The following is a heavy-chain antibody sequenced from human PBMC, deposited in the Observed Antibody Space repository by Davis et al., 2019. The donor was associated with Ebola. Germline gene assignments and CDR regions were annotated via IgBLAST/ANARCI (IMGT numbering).Heavy chain of an antibody. CDR1: GGSMTTYY. V-gene: IGHV2-70*18. J-gene: IGHJ4*02. Sequence: TLSLTCTVSGGSMTTYYWSWIRQPPGKALEWLALIDWDDDKYYSTSLKTRLTISKDTSKNQVVLTMTNMDPVDTATYYCARILGTDYYFDYWGQGTLVTVSS. CDR3: ARILGTDYYFDY. CDR2: IDWDDDK. D-gene: IGHD2-21*02.